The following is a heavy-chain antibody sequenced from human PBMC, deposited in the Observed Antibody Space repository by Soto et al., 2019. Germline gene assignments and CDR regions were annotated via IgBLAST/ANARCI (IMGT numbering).Heavy chain of an antibody. CDR2: INPSGGRT. CDR3: ARGPSCGGDYYLFDY. D-gene: IGHD2-21*02. Sequence: QVLLVQSGAEVTRPGASVKMSCKASGHTFTSYYMHWVRQAPGQGLEWMAMINPSGGRTKYAQIFQGRVTLTRDTSTGTVDMELSSLTSEDTAIYYCARGPSCGGDYYLFDYWGQGTQVTVSS. V-gene: IGHV1-46*01. J-gene: IGHJ4*02. CDR1: GHTFTSYY.